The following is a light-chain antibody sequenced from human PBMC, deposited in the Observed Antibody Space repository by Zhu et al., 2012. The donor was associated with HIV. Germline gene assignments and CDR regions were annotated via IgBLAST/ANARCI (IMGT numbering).Light chain of an antibody. CDR2: PAF. V-gene: IGKV1-9*01. CDR3: QERLS. Sequence: DIQLTQSPSFVSASVGDRVTITCRASQGISNYLAWYQQKSGKAPKLLINPAFTLQSGVPSRFSGSGSGVEFTLTISSLQPEDFATYYCQERLSFGQGTRLEIK. J-gene: IGKJ5*01. CDR1: QGISNY.